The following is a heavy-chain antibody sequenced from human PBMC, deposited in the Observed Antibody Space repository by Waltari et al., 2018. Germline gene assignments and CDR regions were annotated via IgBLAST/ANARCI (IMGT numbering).Heavy chain of an antibody. J-gene: IGHJ5*02. CDR1: GGTFSSYA. D-gene: IGHD3-9*01. CDR3: ARDPNYDILTGYYSFDP. CDR2: IIPIFGTA. V-gene: IGHV1-69*13. Sequence: QVQLVQSGAEVKKPGSSVKVSCKASGGTFSSYAISWVRQAPGQGLEWMGRIIPIFGTANYAQKFQGRVTITADKSTSTAYMELSSLRSEDTAVYYCARDPNYDILTGYYSFDPWGHGTLVTVSS.